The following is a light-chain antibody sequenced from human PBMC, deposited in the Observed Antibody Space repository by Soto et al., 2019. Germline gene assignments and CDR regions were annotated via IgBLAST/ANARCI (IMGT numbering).Light chain of an antibody. V-gene: IGLV2-8*01. J-gene: IGLJ1*01. CDR2: EVS. Sequence: QSVLTQPPSASGSPGQSVTISCTGTSSDVGGYNYVSWYQQHPGKAPKLMIYEVSKRPSGVPDRFSGSKSGNTASLTVSGLQAEDEADYYCSAYAGSNICVVGTGTNLTVL. CDR1: SSDVGGYNY. CDR3: SAYAGSNICV.